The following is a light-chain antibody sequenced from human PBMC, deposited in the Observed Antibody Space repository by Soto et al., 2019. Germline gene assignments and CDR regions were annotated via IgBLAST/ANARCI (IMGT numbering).Light chain of an antibody. V-gene: IGKV1-39*01. Sequence: DIQMTQSPSSLSASVGDRVTITCRASQSISSYSNWYQQKPGKAPKLLIYAASSLQSGVPSRFSGSGSATDFTLTITSLQREDAGTYFCQQTFSPDVTFGGGTKVDIK. CDR3: QQTFSPDVT. J-gene: IGKJ4*01. CDR2: AAS. CDR1: QSISSY.